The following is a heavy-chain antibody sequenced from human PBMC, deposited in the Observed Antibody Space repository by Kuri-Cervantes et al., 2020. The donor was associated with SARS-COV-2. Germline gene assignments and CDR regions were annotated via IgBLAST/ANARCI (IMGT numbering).Heavy chain of an antibody. J-gene: IGHJ4*02. CDR1: GFIFSGSA. CDR2: ISGSGANT. V-gene: IGHV3-23*01. Sequence: GESLKISCATSGFIFSGSAIHWVRQAPGKGLEWVSGISGSGANTYYADSVKGWFTISRDNSKNTLYLQMNSLRAEDTAVYYCVKDSRVYYFDYWGQGTLVTVSS. CDR3: VKDSRVYYFDY. D-gene: IGHD2/OR15-2a*01.